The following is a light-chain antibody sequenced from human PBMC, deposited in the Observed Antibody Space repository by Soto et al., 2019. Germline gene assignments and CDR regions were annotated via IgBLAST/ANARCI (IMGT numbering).Light chain of an antibody. Sequence: QSVLTQPPSASGTPGQRVIISCSGSGSSIGSNTVNWYQQLPGMAPKLLIYNNNQRPSGVPDRFSGSKSGTSASLAISGLQSADEADYYCATWDDSRNKHFGTGTKLTVL. V-gene: IGLV1-44*01. CDR1: GSSIGSNT. J-gene: IGLJ1*01. CDR2: NNN. CDR3: ATWDDSRNKH.